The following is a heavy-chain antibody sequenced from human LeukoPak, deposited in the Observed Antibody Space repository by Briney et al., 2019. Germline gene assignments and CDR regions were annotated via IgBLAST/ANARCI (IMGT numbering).Heavy chain of an antibody. Sequence: PGGSLRLSCAASGFSVSNTYMSWVRQAPGKGLEWVSYISSSGSTIYYADSVKGRFTISRDNAKNSLYLQMNSLRAEDTAVYYCARDSTYCSSTSCYYYGMDVWGQGTTVTVSS. CDR3: ARDSTYCSSTSCYYYGMDV. D-gene: IGHD2-2*01. CDR1: GFSVSNTY. J-gene: IGHJ6*02. CDR2: ISSSGSTI. V-gene: IGHV3-11*04.